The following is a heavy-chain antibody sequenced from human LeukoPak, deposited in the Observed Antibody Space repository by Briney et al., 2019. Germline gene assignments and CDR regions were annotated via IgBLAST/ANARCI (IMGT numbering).Heavy chain of an antibody. D-gene: IGHD1-26*01. CDR3: ARAPREGFSGSYHDY. Sequence: GGSLRLSCAASGFTFSSYAMHWVRQAPGKGLEYVSAISTNGDNTYYANSVKGRFTISRDNSKNTLYLQMASLRGEDTAVYYCARAPREGFSGSYHDYWGQGTLVTVSS. CDR1: GFTFSSYA. V-gene: IGHV3-64*01. CDR2: ISTNGDNT. J-gene: IGHJ4*02.